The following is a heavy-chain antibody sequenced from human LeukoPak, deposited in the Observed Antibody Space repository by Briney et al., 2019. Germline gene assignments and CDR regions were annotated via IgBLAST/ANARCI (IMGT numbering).Heavy chain of an antibody. V-gene: IGHV1-24*01. CDR1: GYTLTELS. CDR3: ATGYLPYYDFWSGYRPYYYYYGMDV. J-gene: IGHJ6*02. D-gene: IGHD3-3*01. Sequence: ASVKVSCKVSGYTLTELSMHWVRQAPGKGLEWMGGFDPEDGETIYAQKFQGRVTMTEDTSTDTAYMELSSLRSEVTAVYYCATGYLPYYDFWSGYRPYYYYYGMDVWGQGTTVTVSS. CDR2: FDPEDGET.